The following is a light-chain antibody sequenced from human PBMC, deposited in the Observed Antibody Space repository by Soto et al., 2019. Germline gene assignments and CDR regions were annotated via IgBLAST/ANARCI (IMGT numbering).Light chain of an antibody. CDR3: QQYHNWPLT. Sequence: ETVMTQSPATLSVSPGERATLSCRAGQSISNNLAWYQQNPGQAPRLLIYGATTRATGIPSRFSGSGSGTEFTLTISSLQSEDFAVYYCQQYHNWPLTFGGGTKVEIK. CDR2: GAT. J-gene: IGKJ4*01. V-gene: IGKV3-15*01. CDR1: QSISNN.